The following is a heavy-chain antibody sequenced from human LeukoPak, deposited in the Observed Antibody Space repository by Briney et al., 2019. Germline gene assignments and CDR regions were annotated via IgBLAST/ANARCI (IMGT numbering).Heavy chain of an antibody. J-gene: IGHJ4*02. V-gene: IGHV4-59*01. CDR3: ARETLASGIDY. Sequence: SETLSLTCTVSGGSINNYFWSWIRQPPGEGLEWIGSVYYTGSTNYNPSLKSRVTISVDTSKNQFSLKLSSVTAADTAVYYCARETLASGIDYWGQGTLVTVSS. CDR2: VYYTGST. CDR1: GGSINNYF. D-gene: IGHD6-19*01.